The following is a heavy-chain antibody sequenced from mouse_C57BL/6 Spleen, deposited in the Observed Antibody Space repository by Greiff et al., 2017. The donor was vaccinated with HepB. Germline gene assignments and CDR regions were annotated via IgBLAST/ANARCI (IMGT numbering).Heavy chain of an antibody. CDR3: ARIDYGYDEAWFAY. D-gene: IGHD2-2*01. V-gene: IGHV1-26*01. J-gene: IGHJ3*01. Sequence: EVQLQQSGPELVKPGASVKISCKASGYTFTDYYMNWVKQSHGKSLEWIGDINPNNGGTSYNQKFKGKATLPVDKSSSTAYMELRSLTSEDSAVYYCARIDYGYDEAWFAYWGQGTLVTVSA. CDR2: INPNNGGT. CDR1: GYTFTDYY.